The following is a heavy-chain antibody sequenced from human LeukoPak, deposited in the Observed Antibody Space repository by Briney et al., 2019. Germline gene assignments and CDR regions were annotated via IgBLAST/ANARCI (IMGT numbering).Heavy chain of an antibody. CDR2: IYTSGST. CDR1: GGPISSGSYY. J-gene: IGHJ6*02. Sequence: PSQTLSLTCTVSGGPISSGSYYWSWIRQPAGKGLEWIGRIYTSGSTNYNPSLKSRVTISVDTSKNQFSLKLSSVTAADTAVYYCARIYGDPVYYYGMDVWGQGTTVTVSS. V-gene: IGHV4-61*02. CDR3: ARIYGDPVYYYGMDV. D-gene: IGHD4-17*01.